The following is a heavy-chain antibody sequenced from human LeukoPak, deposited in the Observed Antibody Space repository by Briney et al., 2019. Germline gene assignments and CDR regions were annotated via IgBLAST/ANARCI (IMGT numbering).Heavy chain of an antibody. J-gene: IGHJ4*02. D-gene: IGHD2-15*01. CDR1: GGSISSYY. Sequence: SETLSLTCTVSGGSISSYYWSWIRQPPGKGLEWIGYIYYSGSTNYNPSLKSRVTISVDTSKNQFSLKLSSVTAADTAVYYCARGPFKGRYCSGGSCYFDYWGQGTLVTVSS. CDR2: IYYSGST. V-gene: IGHV4-59*01. CDR3: ARGPFKGRYCSGGSCYFDY.